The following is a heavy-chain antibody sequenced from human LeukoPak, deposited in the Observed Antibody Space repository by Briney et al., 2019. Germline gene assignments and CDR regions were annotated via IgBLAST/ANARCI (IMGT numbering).Heavy chain of an antibody. V-gene: IGHV3-30*01. CDR3: ATGGYTNYWSYFDY. CDR1: GFTFNSFG. J-gene: IGHJ4*02. Sequence: GGSLRLSCAASGFTFNSFGMHWVRHAPGKGLEWVAAISYDGSEKFYADSVKGRFTISRDNSRSTLYLQMNSLRTDDSTIYYCATGGYTNYWSYFDYWGQGTLVTVSS. CDR2: ISYDGSEK. D-gene: IGHD2-8*02.